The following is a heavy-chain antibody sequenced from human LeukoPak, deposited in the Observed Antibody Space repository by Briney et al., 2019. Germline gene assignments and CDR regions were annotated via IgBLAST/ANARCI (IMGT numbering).Heavy chain of an antibody. D-gene: IGHD4-23*01. CDR3: AKASGVDYGGHFDY. J-gene: IGHJ4*02. Sequence: PGGSLRLSCSASGFTFSSYAMHWVRQAPGKGLEYVSAISSNGGSTYYADSVKGRFTISRDNSKNTLYLQMNSLRAEDTAVYYCAKASGVDYGGHFDYWGQGTLVTVSS. V-gene: IGHV3-64*04. CDR2: ISSNGGST. CDR1: GFTFSSYA.